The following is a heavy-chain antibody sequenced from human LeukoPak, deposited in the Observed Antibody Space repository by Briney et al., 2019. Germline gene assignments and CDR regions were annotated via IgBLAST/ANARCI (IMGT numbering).Heavy chain of an antibody. CDR1: GYSFTSYW. Sequence: GESLKISCKGSGYSFTSYWIGWVRQMPGKGLERVGIIYPGDSDTRYSPSFQGQVTISADKSISTAYLQWSSLKASDTAMYYCARLEDGLGYCSSTSCYTLVYWGQGTLVTVSS. D-gene: IGHD2-2*02. J-gene: IGHJ4*02. V-gene: IGHV5-51*01. CDR2: IYPGDSDT. CDR3: ARLEDGLGYCSSTSCYTLVY.